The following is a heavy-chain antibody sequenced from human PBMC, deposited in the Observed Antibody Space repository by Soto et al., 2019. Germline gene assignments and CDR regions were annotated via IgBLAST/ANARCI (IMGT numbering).Heavy chain of an antibody. Sequence: SVKVSCEASGYTFTSYYMHWVRQAPGQGLEWMGIINPSGGSTSYAQKFQGRVTMTRDTSTSTVYMELSSLRSEDTAVYYCARAFRRGYCSSTSCSRFDPWGQGTLVTVSS. V-gene: IGHV1-46*01. CDR1: GYTFTSYY. J-gene: IGHJ5*02. CDR2: INPSGGST. D-gene: IGHD2-2*01. CDR3: ARAFRRGYCSSTSCSRFDP.